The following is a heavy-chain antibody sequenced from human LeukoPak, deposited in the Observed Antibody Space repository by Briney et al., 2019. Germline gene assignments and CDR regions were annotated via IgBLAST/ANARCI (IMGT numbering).Heavy chain of an antibody. CDR3: ARGALDAATPFDS. Sequence: PGGSLRLSCAASGFTFSSYSMNWVRQAPGKGLEWVSSVSSSSSYIYYADSLKGRFTISRDNAKKSVYLQMNSLRAEDTAVYYCARGALDAATPFDSWGQGTLVTVSS. J-gene: IGHJ5*01. CDR1: GFTFSSYS. D-gene: IGHD2-15*01. CDR2: VSSSSSYI. V-gene: IGHV3-21*01.